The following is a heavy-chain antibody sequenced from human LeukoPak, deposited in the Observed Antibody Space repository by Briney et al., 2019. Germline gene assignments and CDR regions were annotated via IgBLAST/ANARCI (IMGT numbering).Heavy chain of an antibody. Sequence: SETLSLTCTVSGGSISSSSYYWGWIRQPPGKGLEWIGSIYYSGSTYYNPSLKSRVTISVDTSKNQFSLKLSSVTAADTAVYYCARYSADSSGYSHFDYWGQGTLVTVSS. D-gene: IGHD3-22*01. CDR3: ARYSADSSGYSHFDY. CDR1: GGSISSSSYY. CDR2: IYYSGST. J-gene: IGHJ4*02. V-gene: IGHV4-39*07.